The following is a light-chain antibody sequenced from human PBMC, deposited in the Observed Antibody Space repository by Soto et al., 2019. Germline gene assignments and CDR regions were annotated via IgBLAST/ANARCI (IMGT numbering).Light chain of an antibody. Sequence: QSVLTQPRSVSGSPGQSVSISCTGTSSDVGGYNYVSWYQHHPGKAPKLMIYDVTKRPSGVPDRFSGSKSGNTASLTISGLQAEDEADYYCCSYAGSLSFVFGTGTKATVL. CDR1: SSDVGGYNY. V-gene: IGLV2-11*01. J-gene: IGLJ1*01. CDR3: CSYAGSLSFV. CDR2: DVT.